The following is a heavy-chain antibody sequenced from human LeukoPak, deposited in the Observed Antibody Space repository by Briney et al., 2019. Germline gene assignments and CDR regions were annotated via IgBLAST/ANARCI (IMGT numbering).Heavy chain of an antibody. D-gene: IGHD1-26*01. CDR3: ARTYSGSYYYDAFDI. V-gene: IGHV3-30-3*01. J-gene: IGHJ3*02. CDR2: ISYDGSNK. Sequence: GRSLRLSCAASGFTFSSYAMRWVRQAPGKGLEWVAVISYDGSNKYYADSVKGRFTISRDNSKNTLYLQMNSLRAEDTAVYYCARTYSGSYYYDAFDIWGQGTMVTVSS. CDR1: GFTFSSYA.